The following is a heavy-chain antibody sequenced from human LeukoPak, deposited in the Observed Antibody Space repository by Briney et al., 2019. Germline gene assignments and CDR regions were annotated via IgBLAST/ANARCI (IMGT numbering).Heavy chain of an antibody. CDR1: GFTFSSCW. CDR3: AKSVEYSNYRKFGD. CDR2: INSDGSST. Sequence: PGGSLRLSCAASGFTFSSCWMHWVRQAPGKGLVWVSRINSDGSSTSYADSVKGRFTISRANSKNTLYLQMSSLRVEDTAVYYCAKSVEYSNYRKFGDWGQGTLVIVSS. D-gene: IGHD4-11*01. V-gene: IGHV3-74*01. J-gene: IGHJ4*02.